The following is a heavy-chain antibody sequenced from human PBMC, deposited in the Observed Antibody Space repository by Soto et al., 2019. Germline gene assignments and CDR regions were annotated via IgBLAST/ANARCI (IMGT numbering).Heavy chain of an antibody. CDR1: GGSISSYY. CDR2: IYYSGST. J-gene: IGHJ4*02. Sequence: SETLSLTCTVSGGSISSYYWSWIRQPPGKGLEWIGYIYYSGSTNYNPSLKSRVTISVDTSKNQFSLKLSSVTAADTAVYYCARDPGGRSSGWYDYWGQGTLVTVSS. V-gene: IGHV4-59*01. CDR3: ARDPGGRSSGWYDY. D-gene: IGHD6-19*01.